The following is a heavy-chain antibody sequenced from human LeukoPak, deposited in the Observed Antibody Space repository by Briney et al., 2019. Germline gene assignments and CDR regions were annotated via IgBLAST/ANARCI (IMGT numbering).Heavy chain of an antibody. Sequence: GGSLRLSCAASGFTVSSNYMSWVRQAPGKGLEWVSYISSSSSTIYYADSVKGRFTISRDNAKNSLYLQMNSLRAEDTAVYYCARDLAARPWNAFDIWGQGTMVTVSS. D-gene: IGHD6-6*01. CDR3: ARDLAARPWNAFDI. V-gene: IGHV3-48*04. CDR1: GFTVSSNY. CDR2: ISSSSSTI. J-gene: IGHJ3*02.